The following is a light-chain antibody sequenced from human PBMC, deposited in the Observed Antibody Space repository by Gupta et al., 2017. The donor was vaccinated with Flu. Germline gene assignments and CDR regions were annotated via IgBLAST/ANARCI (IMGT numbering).Light chain of an antibody. CDR1: SSDVGGYNY. CDR2: EVS. CDR3: SSYAGRNNLV. Sequence: SVTISCTGTSSDVGGYNYVSWYQQHPGKAPKLMIYEVSKRPAGVPDRFSGSKSGNTPSLTVSGLQAEDEADYYCSSYAGRNNLVFGGGTKLTLL. V-gene: IGLV2-8*01. J-gene: IGLJ2*01.